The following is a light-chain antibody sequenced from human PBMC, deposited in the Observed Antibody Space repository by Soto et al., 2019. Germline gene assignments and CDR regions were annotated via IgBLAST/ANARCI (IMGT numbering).Light chain of an antibody. V-gene: IGKV1-5*03. CDR3: QQYISDPWT. CDR1: QSVGSW. Sequence: DIQMTQSPSTLSASVGDRVTITCRASQSVGSWLAWFQQKAGNAPKVLIYKVSSLKSGVPSRFSGSGSGTEFTLTISSLQPDDFATYYCQQYISDPWTFGQGTRVEIK. J-gene: IGKJ1*01. CDR2: KVS.